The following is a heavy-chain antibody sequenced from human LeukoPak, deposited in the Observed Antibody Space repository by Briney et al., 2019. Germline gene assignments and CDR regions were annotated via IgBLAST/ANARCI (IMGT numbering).Heavy chain of an antibody. D-gene: IGHD3-22*01. V-gene: IGHV1-69*05. CDR1: GGTFSSYA. CDR2: IIPIFGTA. J-gene: IGHJ4*02. Sequence: SVKVSCKASGGTFSSYAISWVRQAPGQGLEWMGGIIPIFGTANYAQKFQGRVTMTRDTSTSTVYMELSSLRSEDTAVYYCARGWLVVHSSGYYNIDYWGQGTLVTVSS. CDR3: ARGWLVVHSSGYYNIDY.